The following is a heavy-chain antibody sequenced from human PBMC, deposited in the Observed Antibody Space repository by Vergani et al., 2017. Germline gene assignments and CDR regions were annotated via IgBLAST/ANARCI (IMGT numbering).Heavy chain of an antibody. CDR3: AKAAQPVNYFYSRFDS. D-gene: IGHD2/OR15-2a*01. J-gene: IGHJ4*02. Sequence: HLLESGGGLVQPGGSLRLSCAASGFIFNNYAMNWVRQAPGKGLEWVSGIAGRGDSTDNEDCVKGRFTISRDNSKNKLYLQMNSLRAEDQATSDCAKAAQPVNYFYSRFDSWGQGTLVVVSS. CDR2: IAGRGDST. CDR1: GFIFNNYA. V-gene: IGHV3-23*01.